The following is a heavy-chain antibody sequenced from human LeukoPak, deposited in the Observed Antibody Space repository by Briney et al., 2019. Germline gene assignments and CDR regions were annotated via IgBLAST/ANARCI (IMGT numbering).Heavy chain of an antibody. CDR3: AKDKHRAPHQPSDY. J-gene: IGHJ4*02. D-gene: IGHD2-2*01. CDR2: ISGSGGST. CDR1: GFTFSSYA. Sequence: GGSLRLSCAASGFTFSSYAMSWVRQAPGKGLEWVSAISGSGGSTYYADSVKGRFTISRDNSKNTLYLQMNSLRAEDTAVYYCAKDKHRAPHQPSDYWGQGTLVTVPS. V-gene: IGHV3-23*01.